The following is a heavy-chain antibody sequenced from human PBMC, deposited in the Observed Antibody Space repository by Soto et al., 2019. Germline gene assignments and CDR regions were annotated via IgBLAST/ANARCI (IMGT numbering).Heavy chain of an antibody. CDR2: INSDGSST. CDR3: ARERDSSSWGNYGMDV. V-gene: IGHV3-74*01. J-gene: IGHJ6*02. CDR1: GFTFSSYW. D-gene: IGHD6-13*01. Sequence: GGSLRLSCAASGFTFSSYWMHWVRQAPGKGLVWVSRINSDGSSTSYADSVKGRFTISRDNAKNTLYLQMNSLRAEDTAVYYCARERDSSSWGNYGMDVWGQGTTVTVSS.